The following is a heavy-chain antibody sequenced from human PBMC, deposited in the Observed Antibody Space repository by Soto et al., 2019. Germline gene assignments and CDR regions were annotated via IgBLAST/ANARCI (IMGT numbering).Heavy chain of an antibody. Sequence: GGSLRLSCAASGFSFGDYWMSWVRQAPGKGLEWVAHMKKDGSEKYYVDSVKGRFSVSRDNSKNSLYLQTDSLRAEDTAVYYCAKLGSGYYTGLYFDYWGQGTLVTVSS. CDR1: GFSFGDYW. J-gene: IGHJ4*02. CDR2: MKKDGSEK. V-gene: IGHV3-7*03. CDR3: AKLGSGYYTGLYFDY. D-gene: IGHD3-3*01.